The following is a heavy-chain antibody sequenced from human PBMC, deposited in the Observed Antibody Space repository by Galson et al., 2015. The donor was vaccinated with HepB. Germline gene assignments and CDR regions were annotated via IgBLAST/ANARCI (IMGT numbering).Heavy chain of an antibody. J-gene: IGHJ4*02. CDR1: GYIFRNYG. CDR3: ARLSDVLTGNYKESDFDY. CDR2: ISPYNGNS. Sequence: SVKVSCKASGYIFRNYGITWVRQAPGQGLEWMGWISPYNGNSAYLKKLQGRVTMTTDTTTSTAYMELRSLRSDDTAVYYCARLSDVLTGNYKESDFDYWGQGTPVTVSP. V-gene: IGHV1-18*01. D-gene: IGHD3-9*01.